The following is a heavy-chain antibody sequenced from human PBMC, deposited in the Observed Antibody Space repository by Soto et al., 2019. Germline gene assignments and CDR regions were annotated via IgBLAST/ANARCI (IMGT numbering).Heavy chain of an antibody. CDR2: ISSSGSTI. CDR1: GFTFSDYY. V-gene: IGHV3-11*01. J-gene: IGHJ3*02. D-gene: IGHD2-15*01. CDR3: ARENPRYCSGGSCYSGPFYDAFDI. Sequence: GGSLRLSCAASGFTFSDYYMSWIRQAPGKGLEWVSYISSSGSTIYYADSVKGRFTISRDNAKNSLYLQMNSLRAEDTAVYYCARENPRYCSGGSCYSGPFYDAFDIWGQGTMVTVSS.